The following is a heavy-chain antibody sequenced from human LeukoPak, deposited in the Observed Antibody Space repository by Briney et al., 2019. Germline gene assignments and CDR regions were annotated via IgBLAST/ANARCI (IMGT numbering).Heavy chain of an antibody. D-gene: IGHD3-22*01. CDR2: IKSKTDGGTT. J-gene: IGHJ4*02. CDR3: STTYYYDSSEGY. V-gene: IGHV3-15*07. Sequence: GGSLRLSCAASGFTFSNAWMNWVRQAPGKGLEWVGRIKSKTDGGTTDYAAPVKGRFTISRDDSKNTLYLQMNSLKTEDTAMYYCSTTYYYDSSEGYWGQGTLVTVSS. CDR1: GFTFSNAW.